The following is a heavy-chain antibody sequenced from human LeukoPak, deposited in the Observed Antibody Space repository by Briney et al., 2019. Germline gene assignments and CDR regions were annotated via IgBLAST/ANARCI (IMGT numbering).Heavy chain of an antibody. CDR1: GFTFSSYA. CDR2: ISGSGGST. V-gene: IGHV3-23*01. D-gene: IGHD4-23*01. J-gene: IGHJ4*02. Sequence: GGSLRLSCAASGFTFSSYAMSWVRQAPGKGLEWVSAISGSGGSTYYADSGKGRFTISRYKSKNTLYLQMNSLRAEDTAVYYCAKDPLYGGNFSPDDYWGQGTLVTVSS. CDR3: AKDPLYGGNFSPDDY.